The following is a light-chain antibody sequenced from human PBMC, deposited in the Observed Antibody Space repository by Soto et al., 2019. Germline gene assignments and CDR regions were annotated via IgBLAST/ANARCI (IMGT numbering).Light chain of an antibody. CDR3: NSYTTSTYFV. V-gene: IGLV2-14*01. J-gene: IGLJ1*01. Sequence: QSALTQPASVSGSPGQSITISCTGTSNDIATYNFVSWYQQHPGKAPKLLIYDVTNRPSGVSDRFSGSKSGSTASLTISGLQAEDEADYYCNSYTTSTYFVFGTGTKLTVL. CDR1: SNDIATYNF. CDR2: DVT.